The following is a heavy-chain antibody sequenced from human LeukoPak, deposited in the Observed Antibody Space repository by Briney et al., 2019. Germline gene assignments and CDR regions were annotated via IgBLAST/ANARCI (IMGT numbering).Heavy chain of an antibody. CDR1: GASINIHF. CDR2: IYYTVSA. V-gene: IGHV4-59*08. J-gene: IGHJ4*02. Sequence: SETLSLTCTVSGASINIHFWSSIRQPPGKGLEWVGSIYYTVSANYNPSLESRVTISVDTSKNQFSLKLSSVTAADTAVYYCARGRYYFDYWGQGTLVTVSS. CDR3: ARGRYYFDY.